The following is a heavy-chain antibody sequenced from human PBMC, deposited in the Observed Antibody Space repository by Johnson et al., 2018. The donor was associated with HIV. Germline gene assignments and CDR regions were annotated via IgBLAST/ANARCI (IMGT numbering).Heavy chain of an antibody. V-gene: IGHV3-30*04. Sequence: VQLVESGGGVVQPGRSLRLSCAASGFTFSSYAMHWVRQAPGKGLEWVAVISYDGSNKYYADSVKGRFTISRDNSKNSLYLQMNSLRVEDTAVYYCARDGGRGDFDIWGQGTRVSVSS. CDR3: ARDGGRGDFDI. CDR2: ISYDGSNK. D-gene: IGHD3-16*01. CDR1: GFTFSSYA. J-gene: IGHJ3*02.